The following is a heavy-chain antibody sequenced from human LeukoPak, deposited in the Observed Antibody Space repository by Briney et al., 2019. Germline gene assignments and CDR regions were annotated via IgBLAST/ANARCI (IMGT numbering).Heavy chain of an antibody. D-gene: IGHD6-19*01. CDR3: AKDGIAVADY. V-gene: IGHV3-30*18. Sequence: PGRSLRLSCAASGFTFSSYGMHWVRQAPGKGLEWVAVISYDGSNKYYADSVKGRFTIPRDNSKNTLYLQMNSLRAEDTAVYYCAKDGIAVADYWGQGTLVTVSS. CDR2: ISYDGSNK. CDR1: GFTFSSYG. J-gene: IGHJ4*02.